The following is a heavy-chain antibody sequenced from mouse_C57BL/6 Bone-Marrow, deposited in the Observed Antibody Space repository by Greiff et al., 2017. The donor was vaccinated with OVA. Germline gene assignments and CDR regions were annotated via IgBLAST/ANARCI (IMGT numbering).Heavy chain of an antibody. V-gene: IGHV1-15*01. Sequence: VHLVESGAELVRPGASVTLSCKASGYTFTDYEMHWVKQTPVHGLEWIGAIDPETGGTAYNQKFKGKAILTADKSSSTAYMELRSLTSEDSAVYYCTRRVITTVVGFDYWGQGTTLTVSS. J-gene: IGHJ2*01. D-gene: IGHD1-1*01. CDR3: TRRVITTVVGFDY. CDR2: IDPETGGT. CDR1: GYTFTDYE.